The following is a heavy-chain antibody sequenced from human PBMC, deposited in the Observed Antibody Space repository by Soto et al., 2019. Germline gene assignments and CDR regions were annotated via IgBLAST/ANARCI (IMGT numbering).Heavy chain of an antibody. D-gene: IGHD2-8*01. Sequence: ASVKVSCKASGYTFTGYYIHWVRQAPGQGLEWMGWINPNSGGTNYAQKLQGRVTMTRDTSISTAYMELSRLRSDATAVYYCARGGAGVVLMVFPIRGFDYWGQGTLVTVSS. CDR1: GYTFTGYY. CDR3: ARGGAGVVLMVFPIRGFDY. V-gene: IGHV1-2*02. CDR2: INPNSGGT. J-gene: IGHJ4*02.